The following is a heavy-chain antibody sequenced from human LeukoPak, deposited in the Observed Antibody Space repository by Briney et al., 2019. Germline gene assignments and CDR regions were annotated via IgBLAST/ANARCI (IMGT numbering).Heavy chain of an antibody. CDR1: GFTFSSYA. CDR2: ISYDGSNK. D-gene: IGHD2-2*01. V-gene: IGHV3-30-3*01. CDR3: ARAFVPPDAFDI. J-gene: IGHJ3*02. Sequence: GGSLRLSCAASGFTFSSYAMHWVRQAPGKGLEWVAVISYDGSNKYYADSVKGRFTISRDNSKNTLYLQMNSLRAEDTAVYYCARAFVPPDAFDIWGQGTMVTVSS.